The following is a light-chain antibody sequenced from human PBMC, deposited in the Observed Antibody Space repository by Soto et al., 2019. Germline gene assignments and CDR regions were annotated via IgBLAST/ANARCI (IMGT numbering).Light chain of an antibody. CDR2: GGI. CDR3: CSYAGSSTLYV. CDR1: SSDVGSYNL. V-gene: IGLV2-23*01. J-gene: IGLJ1*01. Sequence: QSALTQPASVSGSPGQSITISCTGTSSDVGSYNLVSWYQQLPGKAPKLMIFGGIKRPSGVSSRFSGSKSGNTASLTISGLQAEDEADYYCCSYAGSSTLYVFGTGTKLTVL.